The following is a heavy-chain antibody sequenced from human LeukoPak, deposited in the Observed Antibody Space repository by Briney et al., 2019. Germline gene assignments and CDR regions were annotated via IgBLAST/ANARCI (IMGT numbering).Heavy chain of an antibody. CDR3: ARDVAVAGPPDY. J-gene: IGHJ4*02. CDR2: IIPIFGTA. CDR1: GGTFSSYA. V-gene: IGHV1-69*05. D-gene: IGHD6-19*01. Sequence: GASVKVSCKASGGTFSSYAISWVRQSPGQGLEWMGGIIPIFGTANYAQKFQGRVTITTDESTSTDYMELSSLRSDDTAVYYCARDVAVAGPPDYWGQGTLVTVSS.